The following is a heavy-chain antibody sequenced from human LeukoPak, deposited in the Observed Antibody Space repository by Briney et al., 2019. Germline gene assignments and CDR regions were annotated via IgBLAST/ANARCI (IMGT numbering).Heavy chain of an antibody. Sequence: GGSLRLSCAASGFTFSSYWMSWVRQAPGKGLEWVANIKQDGSEKYYVDSVKGRFTISRDNAKNSLYLQMNSLRAEDTAVYYCARDGLFCSSTSCYYYYMDVWGKGTTVTVSS. D-gene: IGHD2-2*01. CDR3: ARDGLFCSSTSCYYYYMDV. J-gene: IGHJ6*03. CDR1: GFTFSSYW. CDR2: IKQDGSEK. V-gene: IGHV3-7*01.